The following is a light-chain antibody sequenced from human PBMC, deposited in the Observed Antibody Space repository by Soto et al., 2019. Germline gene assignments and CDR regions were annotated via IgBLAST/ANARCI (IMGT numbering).Light chain of an antibody. CDR3: QQYTNTNNPWM. Sequence: IQVTQAPSSLSASVGDRVTITCRASQDIRDDLGWYQQKPGKAPRLVIYGVSHLQSGVPSRFSGSGFGTEFTLIISGLQPDDSATYYCQQYTNTNNPWMFGQGTKVDIK. CDR2: GVS. V-gene: IGKV1-17*01. CDR1: QDIRDD. J-gene: IGKJ1*01.